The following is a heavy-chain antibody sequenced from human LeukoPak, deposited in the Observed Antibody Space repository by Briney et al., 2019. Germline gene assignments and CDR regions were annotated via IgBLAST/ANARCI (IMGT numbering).Heavy chain of an antibody. V-gene: IGHV3-15*05. Sequence: GGSLRLSCAASGFSFSEKYMCWPRQAPGKGLEWIGRIKNKNEGGTTHYAPSLRGRFTISRDDSTNTLYLQMNNMKTEDTAMYYCCFGDYGDFWGQGTLVTVSS. CDR3: CFGDYGDF. J-gene: IGHJ4*02. CDR1: GFSFSEKY. CDR2: IKNKNEGGTT. D-gene: IGHD4-17*01.